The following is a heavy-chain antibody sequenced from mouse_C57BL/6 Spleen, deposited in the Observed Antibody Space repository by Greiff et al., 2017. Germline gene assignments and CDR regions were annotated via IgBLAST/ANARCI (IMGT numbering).Heavy chain of an antibody. CDR2: IYPGSGST. V-gene: IGHV1-55*01. Sequence: QVQLQQPGAELVKPGASVKMSCKASGYTFTSYWITWVKQRPGQGLEWIGDIYPGSGSTNYNEKFKSKATLTVDTSSSTAYMQLSSLTSEDSAVYYGARWWDYDVYYYAMDYWGQGTSVTVSS. CDR1: GYTFTSYW. D-gene: IGHD2-4*01. CDR3: ARWWDYDVYYYAMDY. J-gene: IGHJ4*01.